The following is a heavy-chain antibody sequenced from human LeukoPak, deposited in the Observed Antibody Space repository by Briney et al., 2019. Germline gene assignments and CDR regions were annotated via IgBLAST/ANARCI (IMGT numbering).Heavy chain of an antibody. D-gene: IGHD5-24*01. CDR3: ARGRSRGSRDWFDP. J-gene: IGHJ5*02. Sequence: GGSLRLSCAASGFIFSSYGMHWVRQAPGKGLEWVAVIWYDGSNKYYADSVKGRFTISRDNSKNTLYLQMNSLRAEDTAVYYCARGRSRGSRDWFDPWGQGTLVTVSS. CDR2: IWYDGSNK. V-gene: IGHV3-33*01. CDR1: GFIFSSYG.